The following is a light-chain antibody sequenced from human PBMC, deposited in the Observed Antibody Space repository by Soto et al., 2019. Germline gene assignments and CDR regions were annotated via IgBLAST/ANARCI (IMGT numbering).Light chain of an antibody. V-gene: IGKV1-5*01. CDR1: QSISTW. CDR3: QQYSSYSPRT. J-gene: IGKJ1*01. CDR2: DAS. Sequence: DIQMTQSPSTLSASVWDRVTITCRASQSISTWLAWFQQKPGKAPKLLIYDASSLGSGVPSRFSGYGSGTEFTLTIGSLLPAEFATYYCQQYSSYSPRTFGQGTKVDIK.